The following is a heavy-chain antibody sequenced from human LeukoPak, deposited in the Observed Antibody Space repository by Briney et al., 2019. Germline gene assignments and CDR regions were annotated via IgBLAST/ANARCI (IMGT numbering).Heavy chain of an antibody. CDR3: ARDQSNDYNRGGLEY. Sequence: PGGSLILSCAASGFTFSDFSMNWIRQAPGKGLEWISFISSTGNTIYYADSLRGRFTISRDNAKNSLYLHMNSLRAEDTAVYYCARDQSNDYNRGGLEYWGQGTLVAVSS. D-gene: IGHD5-24*01. CDR1: GFTFSDFS. V-gene: IGHV3-11*01. CDR2: ISSTGNTI. J-gene: IGHJ4*02.